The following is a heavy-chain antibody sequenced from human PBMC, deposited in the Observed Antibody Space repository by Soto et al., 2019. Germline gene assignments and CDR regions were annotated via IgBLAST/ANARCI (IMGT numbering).Heavy chain of an antibody. J-gene: IGHJ3*02. D-gene: IGHD6-13*01. CDR2: MNNDGSYT. V-gene: IGHV3-74*01. CDR3: VRGGYMHACEI. Sequence: EVQLVESGGGLVQPGGSLRLSCAASGFTFSSYWMYWVRQAPGKGLEWVSHMNNDGSYTIYAESVKGRFTFSRDNAKNSLYLQRNSLRAEDTAVYYCVRGGYMHACEIWGQGKMVTVSS. CDR1: GFTFSSYW.